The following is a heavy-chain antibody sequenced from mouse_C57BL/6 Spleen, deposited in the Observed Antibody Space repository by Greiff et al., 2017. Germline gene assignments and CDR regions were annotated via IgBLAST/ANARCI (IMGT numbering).Heavy chain of an antibody. D-gene: IGHD6-1*01. V-gene: IGHV6-6*01. CDR2: IRNKANNHAT. CDR3: TRHRRAYYYAMDY. J-gene: IGHJ4*01. CDR1: GFTFSDAW. Sequence: EVKLMESGGGLVQPGGSMKLSCAASGFTFSDAWMDWVRQSPEKGLEWVAEIRNKANNHATYYAESVKGRFTISRDDSKSSVYLQMNSLRAEDTGIYYCTRHRRAYYYAMDYWGQGTSVTVSS.